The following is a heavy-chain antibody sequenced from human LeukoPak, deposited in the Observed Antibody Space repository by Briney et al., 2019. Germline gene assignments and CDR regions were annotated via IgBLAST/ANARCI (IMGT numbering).Heavy chain of an antibody. CDR2: ISGSGGST. Sequence: GGSLRLSCAASGFTFSSYAMSWVRQAPGKGLEWVSAISGSGGSTYYADSVKGRFTISRDNAKNSVYLQMNSLRAEDTAMYYCARGRAIDIWGRGTMVTVSS. D-gene: IGHD3-16*01. V-gene: IGHV3-23*01. CDR3: ARGRAIDI. CDR1: GFTFSSYA. J-gene: IGHJ3*02.